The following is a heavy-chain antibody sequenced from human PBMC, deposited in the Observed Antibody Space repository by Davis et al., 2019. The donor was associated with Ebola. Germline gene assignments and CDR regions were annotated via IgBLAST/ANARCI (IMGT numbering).Heavy chain of an antibody. D-gene: IGHD3-22*01. CDR3: ARGLTYYYDSSGYYAFDY. V-gene: IGHV1-69*04. CDR2: IIPGLPKP. Sequence: SVKVSCKASGGTFSSYPISWVRQAPGQGLEWMGRIIPGLPKPSYAQKFQGRVTITRDTSASTAYMELSSLRSEDTAVYYCARGLTYYYDSSGYYAFDYWGQGTLVTVSS. CDR1: GGTFSSYP. J-gene: IGHJ4*02.